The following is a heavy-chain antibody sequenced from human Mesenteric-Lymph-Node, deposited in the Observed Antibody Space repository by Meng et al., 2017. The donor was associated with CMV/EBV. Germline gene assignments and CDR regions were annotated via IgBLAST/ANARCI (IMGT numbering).Heavy chain of an antibody. Sequence: KACGYTFTTYAMNWVRQAPGQGLEWMGWINTNTGNPTYAQGLTERFVFSLDTSVSTAYLQISSLKAEDTAVYYCAREGAMVRGVIIDYWGQGTLVTVSS. J-gene: IGHJ4*02. CDR3: AREGAMVRGVIIDY. CDR2: INTNTGNP. D-gene: IGHD3-10*01. V-gene: IGHV7-4-1*02. CDR1: GYTFTTYA.